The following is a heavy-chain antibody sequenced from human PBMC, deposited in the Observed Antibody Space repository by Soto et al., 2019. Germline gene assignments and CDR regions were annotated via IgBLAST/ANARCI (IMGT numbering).Heavy chain of an antibody. D-gene: IGHD2-15*01. Sequence: ASVKVSCKASGYLFTAYSMHWVRLAPGQGLEWMGVVNPSGGSTKYAQNFQGRVTMTRDTSTTTVYMELSSLRSDDTAIYYCAREENCSGGTCYSEYFHRWGQGTLVTVSS. CDR2: VNPSGGST. V-gene: IGHV1-46*01. CDR1: GYLFTAYS. CDR3: AREENCSGGTCYSEYFHR. J-gene: IGHJ1*01.